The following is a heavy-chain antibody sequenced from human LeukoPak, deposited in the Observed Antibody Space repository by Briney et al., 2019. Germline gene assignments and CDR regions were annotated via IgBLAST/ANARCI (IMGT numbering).Heavy chain of an antibody. CDR2: ISSNGSST. CDR1: GFTFSTYP. V-gene: IGHV3-64*01. J-gene: IGHJ5*02. Sequence: RGGSLRLSCAASGFTFSTYPMHWVRQAAGEGLEYLSAISSNGSSTFYANSVKGRFTISRDNFKNTLYLQMGSLRPEDMAVYYCAGQTYSNSWAFDPWGQGTLVAVSS. D-gene: IGHD6-13*01. CDR3: AGQTYSNSWAFDP.